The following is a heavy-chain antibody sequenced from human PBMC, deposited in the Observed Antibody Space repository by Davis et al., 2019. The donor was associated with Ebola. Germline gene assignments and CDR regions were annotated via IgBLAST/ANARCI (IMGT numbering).Heavy chain of an antibody. CDR2: IVPIVGIA. J-gene: IGHJ6*04. D-gene: IGHD2-15*01. CDR3: ARGSLRWYGMDV. Sequence: SVKVSCKASGYTFTSYGISWVRQAPGQGLEWMGRIVPIVGIANYAQKFQGRVTITADKSTSTAYMELSSLRSEDTAVYYCARGSLRWYGMDVWGKGTTVNVSS. CDR1: GYTFTSYG. V-gene: IGHV1-69*04.